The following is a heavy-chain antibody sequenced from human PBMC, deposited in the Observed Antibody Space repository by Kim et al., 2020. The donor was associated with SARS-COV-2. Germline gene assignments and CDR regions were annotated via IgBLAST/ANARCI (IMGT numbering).Heavy chain of an antibody. Sequence: SETLSLTCTVSGYSIISGYYWAWVRQPPGKGLELIGSIRHSGITYYSPSLQSRVTVSIDTSRNQFSLKLTSVTAADTAVYYCARDGSFGSGTYDGFDIWGQGTMVTVSS. CDR1: GYSIISGYY. D-gene: IGHD3-10*01. V-gene: IGHV4-38-2*02. J-gene: IGHJ3*02. CDR3: ARDGSFGSGTYDGFDI. CDR2: IRHSGIT.